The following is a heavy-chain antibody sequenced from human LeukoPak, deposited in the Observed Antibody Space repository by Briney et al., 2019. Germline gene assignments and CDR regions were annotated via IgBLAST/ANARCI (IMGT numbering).Heavy chain of an antibody. Sequence: GGSLRLSCAASGFTFSIYSMHWVRQAPGKGLEWVALISYDGSNKHYADSVKGRFTISRDNSKNTMFLQMNTLRAEDTAVYYCARSERAWIQIDYWGQGTLVTVSS. CDR2: ISYDGSNK. CDR3: ARSERAWIQIDY. J-gene: IGHJ4*02. D-gene: IGHD5-18*01. V-gene: IGHV3-30-3*01. CDR1: GFTFSIYS.